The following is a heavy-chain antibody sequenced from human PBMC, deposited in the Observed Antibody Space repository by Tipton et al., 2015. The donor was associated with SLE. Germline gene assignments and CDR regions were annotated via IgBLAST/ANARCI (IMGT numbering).Heavy chain of an antibody. J-gene: IGHJ6*02. V-gene: IGHV4-4*08. CDR2: VYIGGTA. CDR3: ARDTSYNGLDV. CDR1: GGSISSYY. Sequence: TLSLTCTVSGGSISSYYWTWIRQPPGRGLEWIGNVYIGGTANYNPSLESRVTMSVDTSEDQFSLKVTSVTAADTAVYYCARDTSYNGLDVWGQGTTVTVSS.